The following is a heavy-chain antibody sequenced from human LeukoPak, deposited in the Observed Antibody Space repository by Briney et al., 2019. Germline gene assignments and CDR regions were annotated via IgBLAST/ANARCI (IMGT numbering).Heavy chain of an antibody. Sequence: GGSLRLSCAASGCTFSDYYMSWIRQAPGKGLQWVSYISSIGATIYYEDSVKGRFAISRDNAKNSLYLQMNSLRAEDTAVYYCARREVVAGTYYYYYYMDVWGKGTTVTVSS. CDR2: ISSIGATI. V-gene: IGHV3-11*01. J-gene: IGHJ6*03. CDR3: ARREVVAGTYYYYYYMDV. CDR1: GCTFSDYY. D-gene: IGHD2-15*01.